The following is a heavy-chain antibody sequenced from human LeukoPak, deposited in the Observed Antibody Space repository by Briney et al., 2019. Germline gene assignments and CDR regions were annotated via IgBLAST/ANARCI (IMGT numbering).Heavy chain of an antibody. V-gene: IGHV3-74*01. Sequence: GGSLRLSCTASGFSFSGHWMHWARQLPGKGLVGVSRISPTGSTTSYADSVKGRFTVSRDNAKNTLYLQVNNLRAEDTAVYYCARGPNSNWSGLDFWGQGTLLTVSS. CDR1: GFSFSGHW. CDR3: ARGPNSNWSGLDF. D-gene: IGHD6-6*01. J-gene: IGHJ4*02. CDR2: ISPTGSTT.